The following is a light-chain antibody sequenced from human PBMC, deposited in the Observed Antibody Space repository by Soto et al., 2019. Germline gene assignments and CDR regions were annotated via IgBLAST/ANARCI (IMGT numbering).Light chain of an antibody. V-gene: IGKV3-11*01. CDR2: DAS. J-gene: IGKJ5*01. Sequence: EIVLTQSPWTLSLSPGERATLSCRASQSIRSHYLAWYQQKPVQAPRLLIYDASHRATSIPVRFSGSGSDSDFTLTISSLEPEDFAVYYCQQRSYPITFGQGTRLEIK. CDR3: QQRSYPIT. CDR1: QSIRSHY.